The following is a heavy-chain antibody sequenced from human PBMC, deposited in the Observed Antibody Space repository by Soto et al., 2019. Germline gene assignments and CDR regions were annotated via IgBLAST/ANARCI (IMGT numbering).Heavy chain of an antibody. D-gene: IGHD1-26*01. Sequence: GGSLRLSCAASGFTFSSYSMNWVRQAPGKGLEWVSYISSSSSTIYYADSVKGRFTISRDNAKNSLYLQMNSLRDEDTAVYYCARDGRWELPGLYYYYYGMDVWGQGTTVTV. CDR3: ARDGRWELPGLYYYYYGMDV. CDR2: ISSSSSTI. CDR1: GFTFSSYS. V-gene: IGHV3-48*02. J-gene: IGHJ6*02.